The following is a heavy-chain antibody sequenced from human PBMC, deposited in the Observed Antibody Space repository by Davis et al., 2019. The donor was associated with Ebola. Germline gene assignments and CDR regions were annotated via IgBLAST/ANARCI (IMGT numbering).Heavy chain of an antibody. CDR3: ARIAVAGIHFDY. Sequence: SGPTLVKPTETLTLTCTVSGFSLSNARMGVSWIRQPPGKALEWLAHIFSNDEKSYSTSLKSRLTISKDTSKNQVVLTMTNMDPVDTATYYCARIAVAGIHFDYWGQGTLVTVSS. CDR2: IFSNDEK. CDR1: GFSLSNARMG. V-gene: IGHV2-26*01. D-gene: IGHD6-19*01. J-gene: IGHJ4*02.